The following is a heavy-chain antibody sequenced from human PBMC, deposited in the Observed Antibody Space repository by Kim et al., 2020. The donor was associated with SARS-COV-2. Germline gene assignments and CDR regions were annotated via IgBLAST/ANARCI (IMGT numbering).Heavy chain of an antibody. D-gene: IGHD3-9*01. CDR1: GFTFSNAW. Sequence: GGSLRLSCAASGFTFSNAWMSWVRQAPGKGLEWVGRIKSKTDGGTTDYAAPVKGRFTISRDDSKNTLYLQMNSLKTEDTAVYYCTASAYYDILTGYYRYYYGMDVWGQGTTVTVSS. J-gene: IGHJ6*02. V-gene: IGHV3-15*01. CDR3: TASAYYDILTGYYRYYYGMDV. CDR2: IKSKTDGGTT.